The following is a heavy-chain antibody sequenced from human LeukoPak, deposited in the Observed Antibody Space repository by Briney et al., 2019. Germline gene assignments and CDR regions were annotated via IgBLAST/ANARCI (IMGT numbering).Heavy chain of an antibody. CDR2: IYPGDSDT. Sequence: GESLKISCNGSGYSFTSYWIGWVRQMPGKGLEWMGIIYPGDSDTRYSPSFQDQVTISADKSISTAYLQWSSLKASDTAMYYCARHRAIGVRGVPWVGPNWFDPWGQGTLVTVSS. J-gene: IGHJ5*02. D-gene: IGHD3-10*01. CDR1: GYSFTSYW. V-gene: IGHV5-51*01. CDR3: ARHRAIGVRGVPWVGPNWFDP.